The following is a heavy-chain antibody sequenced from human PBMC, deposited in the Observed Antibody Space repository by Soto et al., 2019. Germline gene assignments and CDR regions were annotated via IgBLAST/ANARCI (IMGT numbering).Heavy chain of an antibody. J-gene: IGHJ4*01. CDR1: GFTLTTYW. CDR2: IKQDGSEK. Sequence: GGSLRISCAASGFTLTTYWMSWVRQAPGKGLEWVANIKQDGSEKYYVDSVRGRFTISRDNAWNSVSLQMNSLGVEDTAVYFCAREWSPPLAVFDYWGHGVLVTVSS. V-gene: IGHV3-7*03. CDR3: AREWSPPLAVFDY. D-gene: IGHD1-26*01.